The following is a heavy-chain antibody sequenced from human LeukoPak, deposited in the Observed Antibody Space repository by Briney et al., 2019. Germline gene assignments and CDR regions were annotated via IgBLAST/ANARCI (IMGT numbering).Heavy chain of an antibody. J-gene: IGHJ4*02. V-gene: IGHV4-34*01. D-gene: IGHD3-22*01. CDR2: INHNGGT. Sequence: SETLSLTCAVYGGSFSGYFWSWIRQPPGKGLEWIGDINHNGGTNYNPSLKSRVTISVDTSKNQFSLKLSSVTAADTAVYYCARERGRKRYYYDSSGQNFDYWGQGTLVTVSS. CDR3: ARERGRKRYYYDSSGQNFDY. CDR1: GGSFSGYF.